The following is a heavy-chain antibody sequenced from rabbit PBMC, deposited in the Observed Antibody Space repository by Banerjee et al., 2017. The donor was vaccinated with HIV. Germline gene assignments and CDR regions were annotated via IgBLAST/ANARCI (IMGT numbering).Heavy chain of an antibody. CDR3: ARRDYGSSTYHNL. CDR1: GFSFSSGYD. J-gene: IGHJ4*01. CDR2: IYTGSSGST. V-gene: IGHV1S45*01. D-gene: IGHD8-1*01. Sequence: QEQLEESGGGLVQPEGSLTLTCTASGFSFSSGYDMCWVRQAPGKGLEWIAYIYTGSSGSTYYASWAKGRFTISKTSSTTVTLQMTSLTAADTATYFCARRDYGSSTYHNLWGPGTLVTVS.